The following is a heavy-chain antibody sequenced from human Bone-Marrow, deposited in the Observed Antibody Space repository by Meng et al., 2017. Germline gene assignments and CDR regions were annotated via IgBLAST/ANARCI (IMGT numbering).Heavy chain of an antibody. CDR3: RLAYCMGDCVDY. D-gene: IGHD2-21*01. CDR1: GGSFSAYD. J-gene: IGHJ4*02. V-gene: IGHV4-34*10. Sequence: QVQRQESGPGLVKHSGPLSLPCAFYGGSFSAYDWSWIRQPPGKGLEWLGQINHSGSTNDNPSLKSRVTISIDTSRNQLSLKLSSVTAADTAVYYCRLAYCMGDCVDYWGQGTLVTVSS. CDR2: INHSGST.